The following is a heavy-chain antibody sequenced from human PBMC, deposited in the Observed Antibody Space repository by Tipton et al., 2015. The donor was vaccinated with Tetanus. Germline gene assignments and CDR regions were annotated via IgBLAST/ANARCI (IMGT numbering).Heavy chain of an antibody. Sequence: QLVQSGAEVKKPGSSVKVSYKASGGTFSSYAISWVRQAPGQGLEWMGGIIPIFGTANYAQKFQGRVTITADESTSTAYMELSSLRSEDTAVYYCARGEGDRDTAMALDAFDIWGQGTMVTVSS. V-gene: IGHV1-69*01. J-gene: IGHJ3*02. CDR2: IIPIFGTA. CDR1: GGTFSSYA. CDR3: ARGEGDRDTAMALDAFDI. D-gene: IGHD5-18*01.